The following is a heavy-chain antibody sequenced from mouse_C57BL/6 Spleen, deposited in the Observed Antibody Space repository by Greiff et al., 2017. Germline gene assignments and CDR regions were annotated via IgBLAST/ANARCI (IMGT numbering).Heavy chain of an antibody. Sequence: QVQLQQPGAELVRPGSSVKLSCKASGYTFTSYWMHWVKQRPIQGLEWIGNIDPSDSETHYNQKFKDKATLTVDKSSSTAYMQLSSLTSEDSAVYCGARGDSAASFDYWGQGTPLTVSA. CDR3: ARGDSAASFDY. CDR2: IDPSDSET. J-gene: IGHJ2*01. CDR1: GYTFTSYW. V-gene: IGHV1-52*01. D-gene: IGHD3-3*01.